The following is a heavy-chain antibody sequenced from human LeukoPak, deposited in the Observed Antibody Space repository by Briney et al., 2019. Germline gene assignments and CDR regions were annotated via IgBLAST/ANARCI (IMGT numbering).Heavy chain of an antibody. J-gene: IGHJ4*01. V-gene: IGHV3-74*01. CDR1: EFNFFSYG. CDR3: ARELPRQVTLDY. CDR2: IFADGSTT. Sequence: QAGGSLRLSCVASEFNFFSYGMQWVRQAPGEGLVWVSRIFADGSTTRYADSGKGRFTVYRDNAKNTLYLHMDSVRAEDTAVYYCARELPRQVTLDYWGQGTLVTVSP. D-gene: IGHD2-21*02.